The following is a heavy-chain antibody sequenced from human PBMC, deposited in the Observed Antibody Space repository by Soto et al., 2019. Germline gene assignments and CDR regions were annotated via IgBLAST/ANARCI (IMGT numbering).Heavy chain of an antibody. CDR1: GGTFSSYA. CDR3: AKNIPEDGSGNPSNWFDP. CDR2: IIPIFGTA. V-gene: IGHV1-69*13. D-gene: IGHD3-10*01. J-gene: IGHJ5*02. Sequence: ASVKVSCKASGGTFSSYAISWVRQAPGQGLEWMGGIIPIFGTANYAQKFQGRVTITADESTSTAYMELSSLRSEDTAVYYCAKNIPEDGSGNPSNWFDPWGQGTLVTVSS.